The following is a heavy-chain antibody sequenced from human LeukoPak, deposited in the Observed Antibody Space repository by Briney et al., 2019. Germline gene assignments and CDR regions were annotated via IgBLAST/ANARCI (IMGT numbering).Heavy chain of an antibody. D-gene: IGHD3-10*01. CDR1: GFTFSSYW. J-gene: IGHJ4*02. CDR2: ITTDGSTT. Sequence: GWSLRLSCAASGFTFSSYWMHWVRQAPGKGLVWVSRITTDGSTTNYADSVKGRFTISRDNAKNTLYLQMNSLRAEDTAVYYCVRGRGSGSYYDYWGQGTLVTVSS. V-gene: IGHV3-74*01. CDR3: VRGRGSGSYYDY.